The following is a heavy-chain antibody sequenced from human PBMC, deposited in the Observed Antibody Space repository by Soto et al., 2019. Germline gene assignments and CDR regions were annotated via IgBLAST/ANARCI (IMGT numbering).Heavy chain of an antibody. J-gene: IGHJ4*02. V-gene: IGHV3-7*01. D-gene: IGHD2-21*02. CDR3: ARDEPYCGGDCPSSYYFDY. Sequence: GSLRLSCAASGFTFSSYWMSWVRQAPGKGLEWVANIKQGGSEKYYLDSVEGRFTISRDNARNSLYLQMNSLRAEDTAVYYCARDEPYCGGDCPSSYYFDYWGQGTLVTVSS. CDR2: IKQGGSEK. CDR1: GFTFSSYW.